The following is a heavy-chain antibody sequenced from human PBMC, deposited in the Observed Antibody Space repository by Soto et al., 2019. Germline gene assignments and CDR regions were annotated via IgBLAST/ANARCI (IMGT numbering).Heavy chain of an antibody. CDR3: ARGGRDYDILTGFYYYYYMDV. D-gene: IGHD3-9*01. CDR1: GSSISSYY. CDR2: IYYSGST. J-gene: IGHJ6*03. V-gene: IGHV4-59*01. Sequence: ASETLSLTCTVSGSSISSYYWSWIRQPPGKGLEWIGYIYYSGSTNYNPSLKSRVTISVDTSKNQFSLKLSSVTAADTAVYYCARGGRDYDILTGFYYYYYMDVWGKGTTVTVSS.